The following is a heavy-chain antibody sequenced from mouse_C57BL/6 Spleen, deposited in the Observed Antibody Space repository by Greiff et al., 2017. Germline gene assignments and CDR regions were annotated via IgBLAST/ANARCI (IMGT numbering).Heavy chain of an antibody. V-gene: IGHV7-3*01. CDR3: ARSRITTVVDWYFDV. CDR2: IRNKANGYTT. D-gene: IGHD1-1*01. J-gene: IGHJ1*03. Sequence: EVKLQESGGGLVQPGGSLSLSCAASGFTFTDYYMSWVRQPPRKALEWLGFIRNKANGYTTEYSASVKGRFTISRDNSQSILYLQMNALRAEDSATFYCARSRITTVVDWYFDVWGTGTTVTVSS. CDR1: GFTFTDYY.